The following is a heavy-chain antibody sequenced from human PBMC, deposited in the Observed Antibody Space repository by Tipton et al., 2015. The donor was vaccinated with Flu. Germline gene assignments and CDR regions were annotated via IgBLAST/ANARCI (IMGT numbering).Heavy chain of an antibody. J-gene: IGHJ5*02. CDR1: GDSIRSDYY. CDR2: FFHTGNT. CDR3: ARRSYSNYVSEPKNWFDP. D-gene: IGHD4-11*01. V-gene: IGHV4-38-2*02. Sequence: TLSLTCTVSGDSIRSDYYWGWIRQPPGKGLEWIGNFFHTGNTYYNPSLKSRLSISVDRSKNQFSLKLISVTATDTAVYYCARRSYSNYVSEPKNWFDPWGQGILVTVSS.